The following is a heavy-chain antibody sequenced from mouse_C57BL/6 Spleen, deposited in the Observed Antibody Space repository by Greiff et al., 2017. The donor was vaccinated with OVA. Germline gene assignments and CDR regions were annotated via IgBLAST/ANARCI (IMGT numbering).Heavy chain of an antibody. CDR3: TRRPFAY. CDR1: GYTFTDYE. J-gene: IGHJ3*01. V-gene: IGHV1-15*01. CDR2: IDPETGGT. Sequence: QVTLKESGAELVRPGASVTLSCKASGYTFTDYEMHWVKQTPVHGLEWIGAIDPETGGTAYNQKFKGKAILTADKSSSTAYMELRSLTSEDSAVYYCTRRPFAYWGQGTLVTVSA.